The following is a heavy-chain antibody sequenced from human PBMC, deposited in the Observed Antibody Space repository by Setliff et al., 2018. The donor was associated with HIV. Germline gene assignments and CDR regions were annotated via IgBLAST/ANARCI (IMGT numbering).Heavy chain of an antibody. D-gene: IGHD6-13*01. CDR3: ARGLTAPAAAGS. J-gene: IGHJ5*02. CDR1: GYSIRSGYY. Sequence: PSETLSLTCAVSGYSIRSGYYWGWIRQSPGKGLEWIGTMFRTGTSYYNPSLTSRVTISQDTSKNQFSLELTSVTAADTAIYYCARGLTAPAAAGSWGQGMLVTVS. V-gene: IGHV4-38-2*01. CDR2: MFRTGTS.